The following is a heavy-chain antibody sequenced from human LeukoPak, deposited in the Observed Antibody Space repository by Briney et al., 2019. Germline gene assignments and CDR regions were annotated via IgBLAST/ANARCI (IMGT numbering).Heavy chain of an antibody. Sequence: GGSLRLSCTASGFTFSDYWMTWVRQAPGKGLEWVANMKQDGSAKYYVDSVKGRFTISRDNAKNSLYLQMDSLRVEDTATYYCARWRGSTSERSDYWGQGTLVTVSS. J-gene: IGHJ4*02. V-gene: IGHV3-7*01. D-gene: IGHD2-2*01. CDR1: GFTFSDYW. CDR3: ARWRGSTSERSDY. CDR2: MKQDGSAK.